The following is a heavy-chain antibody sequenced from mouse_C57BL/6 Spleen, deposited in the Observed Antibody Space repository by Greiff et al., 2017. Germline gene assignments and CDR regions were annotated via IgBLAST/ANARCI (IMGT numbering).Heavy chain of an antibody. CDR2: INPSTGGT. Sequence: VQLQQSGPELVKPGASVKISCKASGYSFTGYYMNWVKQSPEKSLEWIGKINPSTGGTTYNQKCTAKATLTVDKSSSTAYMQLKSLTSEDSAVYYCAKGTILRYFDVWGTGTTVTVSS. D-gene: IGHD1-1*02. CDR1: GYSFTGYY. CDR3: AKGTILRYFDV. V-gene: IGHV1-42*01. J-gene: IGHJ1*03.